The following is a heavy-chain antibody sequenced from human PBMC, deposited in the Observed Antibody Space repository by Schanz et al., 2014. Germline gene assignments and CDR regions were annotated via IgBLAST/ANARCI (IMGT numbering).Heavy chain of an antibody. D-gene: IGHD2-2*02. CDR1: GFRFDDYA. CDR3: EGGEYQLLYGN. Sequence: QLVESGGGLVKPGESLRLSCVASGFRFDDYAMHWVRQAPGKGLEWVSGMSWNAGSLGYGDSVKGRFTISRDNAKNSLFLQMNSLRAEDTAVYYCEGGEYQLLYGNWGQGTLVTVSS. V-gene: IGHV3-9*01. CDR2: MSWNAGSL. J-gene: IGHJ4*02.